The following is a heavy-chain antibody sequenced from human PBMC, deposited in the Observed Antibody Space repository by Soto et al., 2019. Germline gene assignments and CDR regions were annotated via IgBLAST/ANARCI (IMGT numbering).Heavy chain of an antibody. V-gene: IGHV4-30-4*01. Sequence: QVQLQESGPGLVKPSQTLSLTCTVSGGSISSGDYYWSWIRQPPGKGLEWIGYIYYSGSTYYNPSLKSRVTISVDTSKNQFSLKLSSVTAADTAVYYCARGRPTCGDYPRYGMDVWGQGTTVTVSS. CDR2: IYYSGST. CDR3: ARGRPTCGDYPRYGMDV. J-gene: IGHJ6*02. D-gene: IGHD4-17*01. CDR1: GGSISSGDYY.